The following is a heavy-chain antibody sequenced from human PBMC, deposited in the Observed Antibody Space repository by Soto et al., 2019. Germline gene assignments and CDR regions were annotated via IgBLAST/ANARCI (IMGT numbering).Heavy chain of an antibody. D-gene: IGHD4-4*01. J-gene: IGHJ4*02. CDR3: AKVSSHSNTQPPGH. CDR2: ISSSNTYI. V-gene: IGHV3-21*01. Sequence: PGGSLRLSCAASGFSFSIHSMTWVRQAPGKGLEWVSSISSSNTYIYYAESVKGRLTIPRDNAKNSLYLQMNSLRAEDTAVYYCAKVSSHSNTQPPGHWAQGSLVT. CDR1: GFSFSIHS.